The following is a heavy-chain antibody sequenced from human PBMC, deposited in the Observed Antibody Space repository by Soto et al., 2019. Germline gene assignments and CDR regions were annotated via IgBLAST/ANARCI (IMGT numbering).Heavy chain of an antibody. CDR3: AIDIVVVVARPRGWFDP. CDR2: ISYDGSNK. J-gene: IGHJ5*02. D-gene: IGHD2-15*01. V-gene: IGHV3-30*03. CDR1: GFTFSSYG. Sequence: PWGSLRLSCAASGFTFSSYGMHWVRQAPGKGLEWVAVISYDGSNKYYADSVKGRFTISRDNSKNTLYLQMNSLRAEDTAVYYCAIDIVVVVARPRGWFDPWGQGTLVTVSS.